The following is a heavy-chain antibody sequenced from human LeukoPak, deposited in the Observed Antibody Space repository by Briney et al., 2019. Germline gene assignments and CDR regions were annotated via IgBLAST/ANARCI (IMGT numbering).Heavy chain of an antibody. CDR3: ARDWSFPAGSGSYYWFDP. V-gene: IGHV3-48*01. D-gene: IGHD3-10*01. J-gene: IGHJ5*02. CDR2: ISSSSSTI. CDR1: GFTFSSYS. Sequence: PGGSLRPSCAASGFTFSSYSMNWVRQAPGKGLEWVSYISSSSSTIYYADSVKGRFTISRDNAKNSLYLQMNSLRAEDTAVYYCARDWSFPAGSGSYYWFDPWGQGTLVTVSS.